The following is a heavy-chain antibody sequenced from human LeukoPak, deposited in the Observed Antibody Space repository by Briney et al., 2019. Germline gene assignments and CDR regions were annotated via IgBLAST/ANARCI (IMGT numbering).Heavy chain of an antibody. CDR1: GFTFSSYA. Sequence: GGSLRLYCAASGFTFSSYAMHWVRQAPGKGLEWVAVISYDGSNKYYADSVKGRFTISRDNSKNTLYLQMNSLRAEDTAVYYCARKYYYDSSGYRYYYYGMDVWGQGTTVTVSS. J-gene: IGHJ6*02. CDR3: ARKYYYDSSGYRYYYYGMDV. CDR2: ISYDGSNK. D-gene: IGHD3-22*01. V-gene: IGHV3-30-3*01.